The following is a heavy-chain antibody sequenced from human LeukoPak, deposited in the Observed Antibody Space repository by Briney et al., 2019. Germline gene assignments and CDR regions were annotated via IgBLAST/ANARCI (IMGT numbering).Heavy chain of an antibody. D-gene: IGHD3-10*01. CDR1: GSTFSRYW. CDR3: TTGIGNYYYY. CDR2: VKSDGSDA. V-gene: IGHV3-74*01. J-gene: IGHJ4*01. Sequence: GGSLRLSCAASGSTFSRYWMNWVRQAPGKGLVWVSRVKSDGSDAIYADFVKGRFTISRDNTKNTLYLQMASLRAEDTAVYYCTTGIGNYYYYWGQGTMVTVAS.